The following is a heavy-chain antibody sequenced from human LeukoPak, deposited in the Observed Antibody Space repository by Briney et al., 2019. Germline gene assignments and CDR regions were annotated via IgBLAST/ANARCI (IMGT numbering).Heavy chain of an antibody. V-gene: IGHV1-2*02. Sequence: GASVKVSCKAAGYTFTGYYMHWVRQAPGQGLEWMGWINTNSGGTNYAQKFQGRVTMTRDTSISTAYMELSRLRSDDTAVYYCARDLPLGVTFFDYWGQGTLVTVSS. J-gene: IGHJ4*02. CDR2: INTNSGGT. D-gene: IGHD4-11*01. CDR3: ARDLPLGVTFFDY. CDR1: GYTFTGYY.